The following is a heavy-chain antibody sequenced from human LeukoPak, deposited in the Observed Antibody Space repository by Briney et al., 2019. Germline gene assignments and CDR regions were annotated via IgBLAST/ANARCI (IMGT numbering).Heavy chain of an antibody. D-gene: IGHD3-10*01. Sequence: ASVKVSCKASGYTFTSYYMHWVRQAPGQGLEWMGIINPSGGSTSYAQKFQGRVTMTRDTSASTVYMELSSLRSEDTAVYYCARDFYGSGSYSNFDYWGQGTLVTVSS. J-gene: IGHJ4*02. V-gene: IGHV1-46*01. CDR1: GYTFTSYY. CDR2: INPSGGST. CDR3: ARDFYGSGSYSNFDY.